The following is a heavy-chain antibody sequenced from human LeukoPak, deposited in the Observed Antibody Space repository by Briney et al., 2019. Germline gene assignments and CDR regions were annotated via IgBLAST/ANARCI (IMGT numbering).Heavy chain of an antibody. Sequence: PSQTLSLTCTVSGGAISSGHYYWIWIRQPPGKGLGWIGSINYGGSTSYNPSLKNRVTVSLDTSKTQFSLRLSSVTAADTAVYYCARVLRYFDWPCDYWGQGTLVTVSS. CDR1: GGAISSGHYY. CDR2: INYGGST. V-gene: IGHV4-39*01. CDR3: ARVLRYFDWPCDY. D-gene: IGHD3-9*01. J-gene: IGHJ4*02.